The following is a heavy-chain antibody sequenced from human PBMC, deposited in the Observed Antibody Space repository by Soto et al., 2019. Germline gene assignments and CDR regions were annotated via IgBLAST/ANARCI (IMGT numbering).Heavy chain of an antibody. J-gene: IGHJ6*02. CDR3: ASTSYCNGSSCYFRQYYGMDV. D-gene: IGHD2-2*01. Sequence: QGRLVQSGAEVKKPGSSVKVSCKVSGGTFSKYSLSWVRQTPGQGLEWMGGITPFVDTSNYAQRFLGRVTFTADKSTNTAFLEVRGLKSEDTALYFCASTSYCNGSSCYFRQYYGMDVWGQGTTVTVSS. CDR2: ITPFVDTS. V-gene: IGHV1-69*06. CDR1: GGTFSKYS.